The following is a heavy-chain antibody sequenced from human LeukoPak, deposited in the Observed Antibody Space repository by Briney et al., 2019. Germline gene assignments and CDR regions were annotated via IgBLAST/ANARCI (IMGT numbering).Heavy chain of an antibody. CDR1: GYTFTSYG. V-gene: IGHV1-18*01. CDR3: AREWCSSTSCYDAFDI. D-gene: IGHD2-2*01. Sequence: ASVKVSCKASGYTFTSYGISWVRQAPGQGLEWMGWISAYNGNTNYAQKLQGRVTMTTDTSTSTAYMELRSLRSDDTAVYYCAREWCSSTSCYDAFDIWGQGTMVTVSS. J-gene: IGHJ3*02. CDR2: ISAYNGNT.